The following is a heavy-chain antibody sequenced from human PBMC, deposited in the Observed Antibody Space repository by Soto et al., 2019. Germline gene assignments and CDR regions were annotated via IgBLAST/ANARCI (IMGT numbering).Heavy chain of an antibody. CDR1: GGSISNADSW. D-gene: IGHD3-16*01. CDR3: ARGGVWGSHVL. V-gene: IGHV4-30-4*08. CDR2: VYYAGNT. Sequence: SETLSLTCTVSGGSISNADSWWSWIRQPPGKGLEWIGYVYYAGNTYYNPSLQSRLTISIDTSENQFSLESDSVTAADTAVYYCARGGVWGSHVLWGQGTLVTVSS. J-gene: IGHJ4*02.